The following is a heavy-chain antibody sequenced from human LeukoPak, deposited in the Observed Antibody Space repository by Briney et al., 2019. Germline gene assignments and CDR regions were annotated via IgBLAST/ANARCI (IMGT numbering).Heavy chain of an antibody. D-gene: IGHD5/OR15-5a*01. J-gene: IGHJ6*02. Sequence: GGSLRLSWAAPVFIVISSNAMHWVRQAPGKGLEWVAVIWYDGNNKYYADSVKGRFTISRDNSKNTLYLQMNSLRAEDTAVYYYAKHSVNREDGMDVWGQGTTVTVSS. CDR1: VFIVISSNA. V-gene: IGHV3-33*06. CDR3: AKHSVNREDGMDV. CDR2: IWYDGNNK.